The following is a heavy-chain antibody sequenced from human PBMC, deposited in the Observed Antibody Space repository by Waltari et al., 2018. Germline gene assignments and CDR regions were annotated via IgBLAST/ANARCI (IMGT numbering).Heavy chain of an antibody. J-gene: IGHJ3*02. CDR2: FDPEDGET. CDR1: GSTLTELS. Sequence: QVQLVQSGAEVKKPGASVKVSCTVSGSTLTELSMHWVRRAPGKGLEWMGGFDPEDGETIYAQKFQGRVTMTEDTSTDTADMELSSLRSEDTAGYYCATPNPHYYPRLSFDIWGQGTMVTVSS. D-gene: IGHD3-10*01. V-gene: IGHV1-24*01. CDR3: ATPNPHYYPRLSFDI.